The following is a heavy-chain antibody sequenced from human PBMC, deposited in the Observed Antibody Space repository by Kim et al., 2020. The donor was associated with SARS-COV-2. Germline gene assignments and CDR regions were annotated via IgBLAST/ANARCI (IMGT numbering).Heavy chain of an antibody. D-gene: IGHD2-2*01. CDR3: ARDHDLPAGYYFDY. CDR2: IANDGRDK. V-gene: IGHV3-30*04. J-gene: IGHJ4*02. CDR1: GFTLSTYP. Sequence: GGSLRLSCAASGFTLSTYPMHWVRQAPGKGLEWVAVIANDGRDKHYADSVKGRFTISRDNSKNTLDLQMNGLRSEDTAVYYCARDHDLPAGYYFDYWGQGALVTVSS.